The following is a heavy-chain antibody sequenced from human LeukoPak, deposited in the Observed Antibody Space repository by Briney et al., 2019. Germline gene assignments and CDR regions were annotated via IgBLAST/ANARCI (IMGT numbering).Heavy chain of an antibody. J-gene: IGHJ4*02. CDR3: AKDLAFQGYDCFDY. V-gene: IGHV3-9*01. D-gene: IGHD3-16*01. CDR1: GFTFDDYA. CDR2: ISWNSGSI. Sequence: GGSLRLSCAASGFTFDDYAMHWVRQAPGKGLEWVSGISWNSGSIGYADSVKGRFTISRDNAKNSLYLQMNSLRAEDTALYYCAKDLAFQGYDCFDYSGQGTLVTVSS.